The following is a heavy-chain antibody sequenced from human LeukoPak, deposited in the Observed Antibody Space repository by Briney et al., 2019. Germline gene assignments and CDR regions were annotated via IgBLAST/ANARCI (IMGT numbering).Heavy chain of an antibody. V-gene: IGHV3-33*01. D-gene: IGHD1-26*01. CDR3: ARVRMVGDTTYYFHY. CDR2: IWYDGDNK. Sequence: GGSLRLSCAASGFTFSSYGMHWVRQAPGKGLEWVALIWYDGDNKYYADSVKGRFTISRDNSKNTLYLQMNSLRADDTAVYYCARVRMVGDTTYYFHYWGQGTLVTVSS. CDR1: GFTFSSYG. J-gene: IGHJ4*02.